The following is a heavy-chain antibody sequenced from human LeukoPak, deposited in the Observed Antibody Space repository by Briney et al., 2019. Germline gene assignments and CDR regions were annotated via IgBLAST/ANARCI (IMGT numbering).Heavy chain of an antibody. V-gene: IGHV3-30-3*01. D-gene: IGHD5-12*01. Sequence: PGGSLRLSCAASGFTFSSYAMSWVRQAPGKGLEWVAVISYDGSNKYYADSVKGRFTISRDNSKNTLYLQMNSLRAEDTAVYYCARVHSGYDWAWGYFDYWGQGTLVTVSS. J-gene: IGHJ4*02. CDR3: ARVHSGYDWAWGYFDY. CDR2: ISYDGSNK. CDR1: GFTFSSYA.